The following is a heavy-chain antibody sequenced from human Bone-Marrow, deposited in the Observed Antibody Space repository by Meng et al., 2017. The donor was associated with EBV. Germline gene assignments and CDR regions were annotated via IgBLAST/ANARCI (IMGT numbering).Heavy chain of an antibody. J-gene: IGHJ4*02. CDR3: ASESGRGYTPDY. V-gene: IGHV1-69*06. CDR1: GGTLRSDT. D-gene: IGHD3-10*01. CDR2: LIPMLGAP. Sequence: QVQSVRAGAELNKTWSSVKGSCKSNGGTLRSDTISWVRQAHGQGLEWMGGLIPMLGAPNYAQKFQDRVTIIADKSTSIHYMELGSLRSDDTAVYYCASESGRGYTPDYWGRGTLVTVSS.